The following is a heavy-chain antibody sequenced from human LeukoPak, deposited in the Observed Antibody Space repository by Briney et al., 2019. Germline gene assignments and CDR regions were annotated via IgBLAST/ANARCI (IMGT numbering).Heavy chain of an antibody. Sequence: GGSLRLSCAASGLTFTNYAMNWVRQAPGKGLEWVSGISGSGVTTYYADYVKGRFTISRDNSKNTLLLQMKSLRAEDTAVYYCARGFGDWGLSWFDPWGQGTLVTVSS. CDR1: GLTFTNYA. J-gene: IGHJ5*02. CDR3: ARGFGDWGLSWFDP. D-gene: IGHD3-10*01. V-gene: IGHV3-23*01. CDR2: ISGSGVTT.